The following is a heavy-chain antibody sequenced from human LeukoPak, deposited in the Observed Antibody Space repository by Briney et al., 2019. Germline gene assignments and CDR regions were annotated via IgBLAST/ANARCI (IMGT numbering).Heavy chain of an antibody. CDR3: AKMAGDFWSGYYYYYMDV. J-gene: IGHJ6*03. Sequence: PGGSLRLSCEASGFTFNSYAMSWVRQAPGKGLEWVSLISGSGGRTFYADVVKGRFTISRDNSKNTLYLEMNSLTADDTAIFYCAKMAGDFWSGYYYYYMDVWGKGTAVTVSS. D-gene: IGHD3-3*01. CDR1: GFTFNSYA. CDR2: ISGSGGRT. V-gene: IGHV3-23*01.